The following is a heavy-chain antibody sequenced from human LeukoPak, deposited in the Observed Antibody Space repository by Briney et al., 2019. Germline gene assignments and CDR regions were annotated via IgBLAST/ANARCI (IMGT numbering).Heavy chain of an antibody. J-gene: IGHJ4*02. CDR1: GFTLSSYN. Sequence: PGGSLRLSCAASGFTLSSYNMKWVRQAPGKGLEWVSSISYRSSDIEYADSVKGRFTISRDNAKQSLYLQMNSLRAEDTAVYYCARLRWLDYWGQGTLVTVSS. CDR3: ARLRWLDY. CDR2: ISYRSSDI. V-gene: IGHV3-21*01. D-gene: IGHD4-23*01.